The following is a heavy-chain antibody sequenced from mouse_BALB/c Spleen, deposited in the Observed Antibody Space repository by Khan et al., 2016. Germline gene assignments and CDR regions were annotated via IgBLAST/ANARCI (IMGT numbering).Heavy chain of an antibody. J-gene: IGHJ1*01. CDR2: ISYDGSN. CDR1: GYSITSGYY. CDR3: AREPFYYYGSSYWYFDV. V-gene: IGHV3-6*02. Sequence: EVQLVESGPGLVKPSQSLSLTCSVTGYSITSGYYWNWIRQFPGNKLEWMGYISYDGSNNYNPSLKNRISITRDTSKNQFFLKLNSVTTEDTATYYCAREPFYYYGSSYWYFDVWGAGTTVTVSS. D-gene: IGHD1-1*01.